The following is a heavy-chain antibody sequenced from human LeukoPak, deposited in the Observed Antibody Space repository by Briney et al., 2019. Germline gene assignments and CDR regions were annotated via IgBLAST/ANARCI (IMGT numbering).Heavy chain of an antibody. Sequence: GESLKISFKGSGYNFTNYWIDWVRQMPGKGLEWMGIVSPHNSDTRYNPSFQGQVTISVDKSISAAYLHLKASDTAMYYCARRYNSNWHIDYWGQGTLVTVSS. CDR1: GYNFTNYW. J-gene: IGHJ4*02. CDR3: ARRYNSNWHIDY. D-gene: IGHD2/OR15-2a*01. CDR2: VSPHNSDT. V-gene: IGHV5-51*01.